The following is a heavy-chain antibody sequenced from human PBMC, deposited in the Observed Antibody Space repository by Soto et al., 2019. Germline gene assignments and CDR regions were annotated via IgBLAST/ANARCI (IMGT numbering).Heavy chain of an antibody. J-gene: IGHJ4*02. D-gene: IGHD6-19*01. V-gene: IGHV3-48*02. CDR1: VFTYSNYA. CDR3: TSDFTCSEVD. CDR2: ISASSSYI. Sequence: PVGSLRLSCASSVFTYSNYAMNCGRHGPEKWLEWVAYISASSSYIYYADSAKGRFHISRDNAKNSLSLQMNSLSDDDTAVSYCTSDFTCSEVDWGQGVKDSVSS.